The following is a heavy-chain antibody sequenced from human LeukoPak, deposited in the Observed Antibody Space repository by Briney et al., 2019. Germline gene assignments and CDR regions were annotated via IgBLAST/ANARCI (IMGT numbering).Heavy chain of an antibody. CDR1: GGTFSSYA. D-gene: IGHD2-2*01. CDR2: IIPIFGTA. CDR3: ARGLPEDIVVVPAARTTLYGMDV. J-gene: IGHJ6*02. Sequence: ASVKVSCKASGGTFSSYAISWVRQAPGQGLEWMGGIIPIFGTANYAQKFQGRVTTTADESTSTAYMELSSLRSEDTAVYYCARGLPEDIVVVPAARTTLYGMDVWGQGTTVTVSS. V-gene: IGHV1-69*13.